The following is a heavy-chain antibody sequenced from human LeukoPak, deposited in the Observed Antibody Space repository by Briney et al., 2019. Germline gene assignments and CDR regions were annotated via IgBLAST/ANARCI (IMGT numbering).Heavy chain of an antibody. CDR3: ARAIPQSMGPLYYYYYMDV. Sequence: ASVKVSCKASRYTFTGYYMHWVRQAPGQGLEWMGWISAYNGNTNYAQKLQGRVTMTTDTSTSTAYMELRSLRSDDTAVYYCARAIPQSMGPLYYYYYMDVWGKGTTVTVSS. V-gene: IGHV1-18*04. CDR2: ISAYNGNT. CDR1: RYTFTGYY. J-gene: IGHJ6*03. D-gene: IGHD2-21*01.